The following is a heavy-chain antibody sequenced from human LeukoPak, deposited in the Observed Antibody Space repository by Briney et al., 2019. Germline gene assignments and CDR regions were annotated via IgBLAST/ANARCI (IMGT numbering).Heavy chain of an antibody. CDR1: GGSISSHY. V-gene: IGHV4-59*11. CDR2: IYYSGST. D-gene: IGHD1-26*01. J-gene: IGHJ4*02. Sequence: PSETLSLTCSVSGGSISSHYWSWIRQPPGKELEWIAYIYYSGSTKYNPSLESRVTISEDTSKNQFSLKLRSVTAADTAVYYCAGSIVGGTRYYFDYWGQGTLVTVSS. CDR3: AGSIVGGTRYYFDY.